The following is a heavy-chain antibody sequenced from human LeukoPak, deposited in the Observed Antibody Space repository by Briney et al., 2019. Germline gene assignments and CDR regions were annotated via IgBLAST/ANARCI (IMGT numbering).Heavy chain of an antibody. D-gene: IGHD2-15*01. J-gene: IGHJ4*02. CDR2: MNSNSSNT. Sequence: ASVKVSCKASGYTFTSYDINWVRQAPGQGLEWMGWMNSNSSNTGYAQKFQGRLTITRITSISTAYMGLSSLRSEDTAVYYCARGASRSFDYWGQGTLVTVSS. V-gene: IGHV1-8*03. CDR3: ARGASRSFDY. CDR1: GYTFTSYD.